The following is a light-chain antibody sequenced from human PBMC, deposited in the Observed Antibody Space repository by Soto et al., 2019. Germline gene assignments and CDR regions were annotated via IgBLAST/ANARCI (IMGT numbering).Light chain of an antibody. CDR1: QSVDSH. Sequence: VMTQSPATLSVSPGDRATLSCRASQSVDSHLAWYQQKPGQAPRPLIHRASTRATGIPARFSGSGSGTEFALTISSLQSEDFAVYYCQQYNSWPSTFGQGTKLEIK. CDR2: RAS. V-gene: IGKV3-15*01. J-gene: IGKJ2*01. CDR3: QQYNSWPST.